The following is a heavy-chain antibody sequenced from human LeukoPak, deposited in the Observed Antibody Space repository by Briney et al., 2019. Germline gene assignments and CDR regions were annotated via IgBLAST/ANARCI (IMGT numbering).Heavy chain of an antibody. CDR2: ISAYNGNT. Sequence: ASVKVSCKASGYTFTSYGISWVRQAPGQGLEWMGWISAYNGNTNYAQKLQGRVTMTTDTSTSTAYMELRSLRSDDTAVYYCARALGNPGYYYGMDVWGKGTTVTVSS. V-gene: IGHV1-18*01. CDR3: ARALGNPGYYYGMDV. CDR1: GYTFTSYG. J-gene: IGHJ6*04.